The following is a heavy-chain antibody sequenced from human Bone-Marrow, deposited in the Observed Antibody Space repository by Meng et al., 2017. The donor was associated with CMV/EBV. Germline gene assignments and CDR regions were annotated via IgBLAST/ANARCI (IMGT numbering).Heavy chain of an antibody. J-gene: IGHJ3*02. CDR3: AYGDYVIGAFDI. V-gene: IGHV1-2*02. D-gene: IGHD4-17*01. CDR2: INPNSGGT. CDR1: GYTFTGYY. Sequence: ASVKVSRKASGYTFTGYYMHWVRQAPGQGLEWMGWINPNSGGTNYAQKFQGRVTMTRDTSISTAYMELSRLRSDDTAVYYCAYGDYVIGAFDIWGQGTMVTVSS.